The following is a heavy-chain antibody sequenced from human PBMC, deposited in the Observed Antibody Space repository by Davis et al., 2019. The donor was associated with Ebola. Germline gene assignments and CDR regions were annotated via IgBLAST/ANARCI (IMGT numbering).Heavy chain of an antibody. CDR1: GFSFSSTW. CDR2: IHSDGTST. D-gene: IGHD2-8*01. Sequence: GESLKISCAASGFSFSSTWMHWVRQAPGKGLVWVSRIHSDGTSTIYTDSVKGRFTISRDNSKNTLYLQMNSLRAEDTAVYYCARDNGLYRYPSTHFDYWGQGTLVTVSS. CDR3: ARDNGLYRYPSTHFDY. J-gene: IGHJ4*02. V-gene: IGHV3-74*01.